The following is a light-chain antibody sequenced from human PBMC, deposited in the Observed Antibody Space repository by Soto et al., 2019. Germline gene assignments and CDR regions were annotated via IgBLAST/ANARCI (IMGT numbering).Light chain of an antibody. J-gene: IGLJ1*01. CDR2: DVS. Sequence: QSVLNQPASVSGSPGQSLTISCPGTSSDVGGYNYVSWYQQHPGKAPKLMIYDVSNRPSGVSNRFSGSKSGNTASLTISGLQAEDEADYYCSSYTSSSTLYVFGTGTKVTVL. CDR1: SSDVGGYNY. V-gene: IGLV2-14*01. CDR3: SSYTSSSTLYV.